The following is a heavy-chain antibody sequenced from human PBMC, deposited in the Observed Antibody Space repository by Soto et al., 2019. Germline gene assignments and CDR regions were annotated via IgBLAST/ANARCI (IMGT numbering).Heavy chain of an antibody. V-gene: IGHV5-10-1*01. CDR1: GYSFTSYW. CDR2: IDPSDSYT. CDR3: ARRRSSPYYYGMDV. Sequence: GESLKISCKGSGYSFTSYWISWVRQMPGKGLEWMGRIDPSDSYTNYSPSFQGHVTISADKSISTAYLQWSSLKASDTGMYYCARRRSSPYYYGMDVWGQGTTVTVSS. J-gene: IGHJ6*02.